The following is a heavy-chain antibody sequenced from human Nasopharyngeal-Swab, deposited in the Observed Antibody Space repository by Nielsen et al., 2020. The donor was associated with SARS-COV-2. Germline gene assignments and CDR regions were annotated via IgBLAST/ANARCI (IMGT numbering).Heavy chain of an antibody. J-gene: IGHJ6*02. CDR2: IYPADSDT. D-gene: IGHD3-10*01. CDR3: ARHDRGWFGTGGDV. Sequence: VRQMPGKGLKWMGTIYPADSDTRYSPSFQGQVTISVDKSISTAYLQWSSLKASDTATYYCARHDRGWFGTGGDVWGQGTTVTVSS. V-gene: IGHV5-51*01.